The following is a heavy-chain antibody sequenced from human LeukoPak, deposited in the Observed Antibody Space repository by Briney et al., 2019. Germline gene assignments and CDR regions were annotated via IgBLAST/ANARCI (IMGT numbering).Heavy chain of an antibody. J-gene: IGHJ3*02. CDR3: ARMGQWLVDAFDI. Sequence: PSETLSLTCTVSGGSISSYYWSWIRQPPGKGLEWIGEINHSGSTNYNPSLKSRVTISVDTSKNQFSLKLSSVTAADTAVYYCARMGQWLVDAFDIWGQGTMVTVSS. CDR1: GGSISSYY. V-gene: IGHV4-34*01. CDR2: INHSGST. D-gene: IGHD6-19*01.